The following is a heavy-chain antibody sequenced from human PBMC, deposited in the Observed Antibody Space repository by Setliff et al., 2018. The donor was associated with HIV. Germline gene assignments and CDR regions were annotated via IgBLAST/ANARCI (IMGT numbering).Heavy chain of an antibody. D-gene: IGHD5-18*01. J-gene: IGHJ6*03. CDR2: INPRDGST. CDR1: GYTLTDHY. CDR3: ATGGYSSGWSEDYYYMDV. Sequence: ASVKVSCKASGYTLTDHYIHWVRQAPGQGLEWMGRINPRDGSTGYAQRFQGRVTMTRDTSRGTVYMELRSLRSEDTAVYYCATGGYSSGWSEDYYYMDVWGNGTTVTVSS. V-gene: IGHV1-46*01.